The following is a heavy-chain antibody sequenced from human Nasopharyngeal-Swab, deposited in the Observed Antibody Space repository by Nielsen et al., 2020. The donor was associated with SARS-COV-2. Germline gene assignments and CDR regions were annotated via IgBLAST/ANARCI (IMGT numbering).Heavy chain of an antibody. D-gene: IGHD1-14*01. CDR2: FYYSGST. Sequence: SETLSLTCTVSGDSISRSNFYWGWIRQAPEKGLEWIGNFYYSGSTYYNPSLKSRVTISVDTSKNQFSLKVTSVTAADTAVYYCARLRDPWSTASFDSWGQGTLVTVSS. J-gene: IGHJ4*02. CDR3: ARLRDPWSTASFDS. CDR1: GDSISRSNFY. V-gene: IGHV4-39*07.